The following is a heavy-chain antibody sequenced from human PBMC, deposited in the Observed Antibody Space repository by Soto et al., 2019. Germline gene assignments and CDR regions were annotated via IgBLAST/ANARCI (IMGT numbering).Heavy chain of an antibody. D-gene: IGHD1-26*01. CDR2: ILPMLSQT. CDR1: GYSFRSYF. J-gene: IGHJ4*02. CDR3: ARFVSPYRYERQVDY. Sequence: QVQLAQSGAEMRKPGSSVKVSCWTSGYSFRSYFISWVRQAPGQGLEWMGGILPMLSQTTYAQKFQDRVTITADEYAETSYLELRNLRSEDTAVYFCARFVSPYRYERQVDYWGQGTLVTVSS. V-gene: IGHV1-69*01.